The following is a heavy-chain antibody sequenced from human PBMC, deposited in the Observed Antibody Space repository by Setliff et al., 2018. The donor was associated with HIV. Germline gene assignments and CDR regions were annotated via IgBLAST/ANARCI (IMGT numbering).Heavy chain of an antibody. CDR3: AREIGDYYDSSGYYPPTGYYYGMDV. CDR2: ISAYNGNT. CDR1: GYTFTSYD. D-gene: IGHD3-22*01. Sequence: GASVKVSCKASGYTFTSYDISWVRQAPGQGLEWMGWISAYNGNTNYAQKLQGRVTMTTDPSTSTAYMELRSLRSDATAVYYCAREIGDYYDSSGYYPPTGYYYGMDVWGQGTTVTVSS. J-gene: IGHJ6*02. V-gene: IGHV1-18*01.